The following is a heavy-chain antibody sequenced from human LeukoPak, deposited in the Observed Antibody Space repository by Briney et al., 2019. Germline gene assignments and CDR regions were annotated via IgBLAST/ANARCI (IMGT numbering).Heavy chain of an antibody. J-gene: IGHJ4*02. CDR1: GYILTDSY. CDR3: VSRGGNSSGRPY. D-gene: IGHD6-6*01. CDR2: INPNSGGT. Sequence: ASVKASCKASGYILTDSYMHWVRQAPGQGLEWLGWINPNSGGTNYAQKFQGRVTMTRDTAINTAYMELSNLRSDDTAVYYCVSRGGNSSGRPYWGQGTLVTVSS. V-gene: IGHV1-2*02.